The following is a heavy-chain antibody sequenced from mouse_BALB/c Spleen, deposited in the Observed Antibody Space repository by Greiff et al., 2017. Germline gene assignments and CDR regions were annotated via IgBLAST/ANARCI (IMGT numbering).Heavy chain of an antibody. CDR1: GFTFSSFG. CDR2: ISSGSSTI. V-gene: IGHV5-17*02. D-gene: IGHD2-14*01. J-gene: IGHJ2*01. CDR3: ARALLGTGFDY. Sequence: DVMLVESGGGLVQPGGSRKLSCAASGFTFSSFGMHWVRQAPEKGLEWVAYISSGSSTIYYADTVKGRFTISRDNPKNTLFLQMTSLRSEDTAMYYCARALLGTGFDYWGQGTTLTVSS.